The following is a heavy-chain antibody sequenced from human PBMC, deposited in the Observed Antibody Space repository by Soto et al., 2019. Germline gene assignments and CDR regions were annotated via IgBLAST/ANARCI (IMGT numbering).Heavy chain of an antibody. CDR1: GYTFSDFY. J-gene: IGHJ6*02. D-gene: IGHD1-1*01. CDR3: ARDPRLSRNGVHV. Sequence: QVQMVQSGPEMKKPGASVKVSCKASGYTFSDFYIHWVRQAPGQGLEWMGWISPSSGGANYAQKFQGSVTLTRDTSINTAYMELSRLRSGDTALYYCARDPRLSRNGVHVWDPGTRVSVSS. V-gene: IGHV1-2*02. CDR2: ISPSSGGA.